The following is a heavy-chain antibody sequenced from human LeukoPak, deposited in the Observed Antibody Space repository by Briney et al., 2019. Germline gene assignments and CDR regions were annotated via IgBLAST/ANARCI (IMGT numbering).Heavy chain of an antibody. CDR1: GFPFSSHG. D-gene: IGHD5-12*01. Sequence: GGSLRLSCAGSGFPFSSHGMNWVRQAPGKGLEWVSGISPGGGPTYYADSVKGRFTISRDDSKNTLYLQMKSLRAEDTAVYYCAKDGAWLRFDDWGQGILVTVSS. V-gene: IGHV3-23*01. CDR2: ISPGGGPT. J-gene: IGHJ4*02. CDR3: AKDGAWLRFDD.